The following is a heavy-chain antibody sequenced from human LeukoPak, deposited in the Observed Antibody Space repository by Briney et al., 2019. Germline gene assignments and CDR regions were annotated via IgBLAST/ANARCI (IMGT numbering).Heavy chain of an antibody. Sequence: GGSLRLSCAASGFTFSSYAMSWVRQAPGKGLEWVSAISGSGGSTYYADSVKGRFTISRDNSKNTLYLQMNSLRAEDTAVYYCARVVRVAGTFDYWGQGTLVTVSS. V-gene: IGHV3-23*01. D-gene: IGHD6-19*01. J-gene: IGHJ4*02. CDR3: ARVVRVAGTFDY. CDR1: GFTFSSYA. CDR2: ISGSGGST.